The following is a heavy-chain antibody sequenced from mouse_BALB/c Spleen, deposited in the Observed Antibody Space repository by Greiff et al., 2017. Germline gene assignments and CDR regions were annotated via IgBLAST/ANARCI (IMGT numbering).Heavy chain of an antibody. V-gene: IGHV6-6*02. J-gene: IGHJ2*01. CDR3: TDGSY. CDR2: IRLKSNNYAT. Sequence: EVKVEESGGGLVQPGGSMKLSCVASGFTFSNYWMNWVRQSPEKGLEWVAEIRLKSNNYATHYAASVKGRFTISRDDSKSSVYLQMNNLRAEDTGIYYCTDGSYWGQGTTLTVSS. D-gene: IGHD2-3*01. CDR1: GFTFSNYW.